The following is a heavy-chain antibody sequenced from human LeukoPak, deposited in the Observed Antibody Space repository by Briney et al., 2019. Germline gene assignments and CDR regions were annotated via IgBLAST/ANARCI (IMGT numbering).Heavy chain of an antibody. V-gene: IGHV1-69*04. J-gene: IGHJ4*02. CDR1: GGTFSSYA. CDR2: IIPILGIA. D-gene: IGHD5-24*01. Sequence: SVKVSCKASGGTFSSYAISWVRQAPGQGLEWMGRIIPILGIANYAQKFQGRVTITADKSTSTAYMELSSLRSEDTAVYYCAREAQALSRDGYNLNWGQGTLVTVSS. CDR3: AREAQALSRDGYNLN.